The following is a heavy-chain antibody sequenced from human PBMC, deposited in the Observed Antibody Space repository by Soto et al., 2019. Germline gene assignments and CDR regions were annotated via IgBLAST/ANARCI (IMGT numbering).Heavy chain of an antibody. V-gene: IGHV4-61*01. CDR1: AGSVISGSYY. CDR3: ARGRWHSAMGMDV. CDR2: IYYIEST. Sequence: SETLSLTCTVSAGSVISGSYYWCWMRQPPGKGLEWMGDIYYIESTNYNRSLKSRFTISLDTSKNQFSLKLSSVTAPDTAVYYCARGRWHSAMGMDVWGQGTPVNVSS. D-gene: IGHD2-2*01. J-gene: IGHJ6*02.